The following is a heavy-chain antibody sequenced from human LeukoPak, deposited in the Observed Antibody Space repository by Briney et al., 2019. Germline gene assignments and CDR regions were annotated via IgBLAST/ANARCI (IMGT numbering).Heavy chain of an antibody. V-gene: IGHV3-33*01. J-gene: IGHJ4*02. CDR2: IWYDGSNK. Sequence: GGSLRLSCAPSGFTFSNNVMHWVRQAPGKGLEWVAIIWYDGSNKYYADSLKGRFTISRDNSKNTPYLQMNSLRAEDTAVYYCARGGLAAAGIDYWGQGTLVTVSS. D-gene: IGHD6-13*01. CDR1: GFTFSNNV. CDR3: ARGGLAAAGIDY.